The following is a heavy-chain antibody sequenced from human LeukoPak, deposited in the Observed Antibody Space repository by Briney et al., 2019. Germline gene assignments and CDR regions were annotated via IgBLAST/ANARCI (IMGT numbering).Heavy chain of an antibody. D-gene: IGHD3-3*01. CDR3: ARWDFWSGMDV. V-gene: IGHV3-53*01. J-gene: IGHJ6*04. CDR1: GLTVSGNY. CDR2: IYSGGST. Sequence: GGSLRLSCAASGLTVSGNYMSWVRQAPGKGLEWVSVIYSGGSTYYADSVKGRFTISRDNSKNTLYLQMNSPRAEDTAVYYCARWDFWSGMDVWGKGTTVTVSS.